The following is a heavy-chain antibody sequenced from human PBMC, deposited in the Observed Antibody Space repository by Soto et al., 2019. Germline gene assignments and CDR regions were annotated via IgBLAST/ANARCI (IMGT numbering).Heavy chain of an antibody. CDR2: INHSGST. V-gene: IGHV4-34*01. Sequence: QVQLQQWGAGLLKPSETLSLTCAVYGGSFSGYYWSWLRQPPGKGPEWIGEINHSGSTTYNPSLKSRVTVSVDTSKNQFSLNLTSVGAADTAVYYCARTGGMDVWSQGATVTVSS. J-gene: IGHJ6*02. CDR3: ARTGGMDV. CDR1: GGSFSGYY.